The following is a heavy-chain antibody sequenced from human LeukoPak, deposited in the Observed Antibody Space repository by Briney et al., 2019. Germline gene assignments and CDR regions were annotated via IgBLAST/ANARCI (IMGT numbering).Heavy chain of an antibody. V-gene: IGHV3-9*01. J-gene: IGHJ6*02. D-gene: IGHD3-9*01. CDR2: ISWNSGSI. CDR3: AKDIGGGYFDWLLERNYYYYGMDV. Sequence: QPGGSLRLSCAASGFTFDDYAMHWVRQAPGKGLEWVSGISWNSGSIGYADSVKGRFTISRDNAKNSLYLQMNSLRAEDTALYYCAKDIGGGYFDWLLERNYYYYGMDVWGQGTTVTVSS. CDR1: GFTFDDYA.